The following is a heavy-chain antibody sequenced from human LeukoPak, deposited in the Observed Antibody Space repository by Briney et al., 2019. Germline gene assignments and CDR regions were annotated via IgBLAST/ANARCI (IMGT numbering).Heavy chain of an antibody. CDR3: ASRNPYCSGGSCYSADY. Sequence: GGSLRLSCAASGLTFDDYAMHWVRQAPGKGLEWVSLIIGNGGSTYYADSVKGRFTISRDNSKNSLHLQMNSLRAEDTAVYYCASRNPYCSGGSCYSADYWGQGTLVTVSS. CDR1: GLTFDDYA. J-gene: IGHJ4*02. D-gene: IGHD2-15*01. CDR2: IIGNGGST. V-gene: IGHV3-43*02.